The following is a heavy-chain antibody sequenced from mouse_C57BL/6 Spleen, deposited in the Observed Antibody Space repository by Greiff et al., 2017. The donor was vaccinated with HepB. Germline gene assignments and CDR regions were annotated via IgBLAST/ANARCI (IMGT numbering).Heavy chain of an antibody. CDR3: ARYKTTDWYFDV. CDR2: IRNKANGYTT. CDR1: GFTFTDYY. Sequence: EVQRVESGGGLVQPGGSLSLSCAASGFTFTDYYMSWVRQPPGKALEWLGFIRNKANGYTTEYSASVKGRFTISRDNSQSILYLQMNALRAEDRSTYYCARYKTTDWYFDVWGTGTTVTVSS. V-gene: IGHV7-3*01. J-gene: IGHJ1*03. D-gene: IGHD1-1*01.